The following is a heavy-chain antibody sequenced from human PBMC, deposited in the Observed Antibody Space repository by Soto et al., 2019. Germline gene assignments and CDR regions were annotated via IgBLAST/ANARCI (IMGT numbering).Heavy chain of an antibody. CDR1: GCSISSYY. Sequence: SETLSLTCPFSGCSISSYYWSWIRQPPGKGLEWIGYIYYSGSTNYNPSLKSRVTISVDTSKNQFSLNLTSVTAADTAVYYCGPRGVVADPRGYWGQGTQVTVSS. D-gene: IGHD2-15*01. CDR2: IYYSGST. CDR3: GPRGVVADPRGY. J-gene: IGHJ4*02. V-gene: IGHV4-59*12.